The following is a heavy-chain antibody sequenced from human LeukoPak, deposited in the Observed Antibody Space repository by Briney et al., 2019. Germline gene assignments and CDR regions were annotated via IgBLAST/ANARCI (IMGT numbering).Heavy chain of an antibody. CDR1: GYTFTSYG. V-gene: IGHV1-18*01. Sequence: ASVKVSCTASGYTFTSYGISWVRQATGQGLEWMGWISAYNGNTNYAQKLQGRVTMTTDTSTSTAYMELRSLRSDDTAVYYCARSVSYYYDSSGSDYWGQGTLLTVSS. CDR2: ISAYNGNT. CDR3: ARSVSYYYDSSGSDY. D-gene: IGHD3-22*01. J-gene: IGHJ4*02.